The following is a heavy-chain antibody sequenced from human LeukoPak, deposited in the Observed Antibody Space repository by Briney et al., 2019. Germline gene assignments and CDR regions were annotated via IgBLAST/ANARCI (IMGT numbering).Heavy chain of an antibody. J-gene: IGHJ4*02. CDR1: GGSVSDYY. Sequence: PSETLSLTCTISGGSVSDYYWSWIRQSPGKGLEWIGYIYHTGSTSYSPSLKSRVTISVDTSKNQFSLKLSSVTAADTAVYYCARLLGTFHDYWGQGTLVTVSS. CDR2: IYHTGST. V-gene: IGHV4-59*02. CDR3: ARLLGTFHDY. D-gene: IGHD7-27*01.